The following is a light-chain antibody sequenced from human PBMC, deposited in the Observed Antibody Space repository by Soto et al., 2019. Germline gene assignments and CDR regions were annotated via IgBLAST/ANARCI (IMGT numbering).Light chain of an antibody. CDR1: SSDVGGYND. CDR2: DVS. Sequence: QSALTQPASVSGSPGQSSPISCTGTSSDVGGYNDVSWYQQYPGKAPKLMIYDVSDRPSGVSNRFSGSKSGNTASLTISGLQAEDEADYYCSSYTSSSTVVFGGGTK. CDR3: SSYTSSSTVV. V-gene: IGLV2-14*01. J-gene: IGLJ2*01.